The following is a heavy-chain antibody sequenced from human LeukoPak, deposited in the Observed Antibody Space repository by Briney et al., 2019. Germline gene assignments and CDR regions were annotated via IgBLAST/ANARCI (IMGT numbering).Heavy chain of an antibody. CDR3: ARIPSVRAVAVNYFDY. CDR2: INLDDDK. D-gene: IGHD6-19*01. V-gene: IGHV2-70*11. J-gene: IGHJ4*02. CDR1: GFSLSTSGMC. Sequence: SGPTLVNPTQTLTLTCTFSGFSLSTSGMCVSWIRQPPGKALEWLARINLDDDKYYNTSMKTRLTISKDTSKNQVVLTMTNMDPVDTATYYCARIPSVRAVAVNYFDYWGQGTLVTVSS.